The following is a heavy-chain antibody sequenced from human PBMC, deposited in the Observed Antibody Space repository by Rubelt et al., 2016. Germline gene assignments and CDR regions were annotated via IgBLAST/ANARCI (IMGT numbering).Heavy chain of an antibody. D-gene: IGHD2-21*01. CDR1: GGSISSGGYY. CDR3: SGGNVVGILDCFDI. J-gene: IGHJ3*02. V-gene: IGHV4-31*03. Sequence: QVQLQESGPGLVKPSQTLSLTCTVSGGSISSGGYYWSWIRQHPGKGLEWIGYIYYSGSTYYNPSLKSRVTISVDTSKNQFTRMLCPVAAADMAGYYCSGGNVVGILDCFDILGQGTTVTVSS. CDR2: IYYSGST.